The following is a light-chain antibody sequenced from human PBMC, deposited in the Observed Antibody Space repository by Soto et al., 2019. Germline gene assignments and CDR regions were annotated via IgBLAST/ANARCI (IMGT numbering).Light chain of an antibody. CDR2: GAS. CDR3: QPYNNWPPVT. V-gene: IGKV3-15*01. J-gene: IGKJ4*01. Sequence: EIVITQTSATLSVSPGERATLSCRASQSVSSTLAWYQQKPGQAPRLLIYGASTRATGIPARFSGSGSGTEFTLTISSLQSEDFAVYYCQPYNNWPPVTFGGGTKVEIK. CDR1: QSVSST.